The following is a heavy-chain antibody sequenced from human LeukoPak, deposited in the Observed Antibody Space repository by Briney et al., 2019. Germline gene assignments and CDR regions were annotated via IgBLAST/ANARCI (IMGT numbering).Heavy chain of an antibody. CDR2: IKQDGSEK. V-gene: IGHV3-7*01. Sequence: PGGSLRLSCEASGFTFSSYWMSWVRQAPGKGLEWVANIKQDGSEKYYVDSVKGRLTISRDNAKNSPYLQINSLRAEDTAVYYCATYSGYDKREFAYWGQGTLVTVSS. CDR3: ATYSGYDKREFAY. D-gene: IGHD5-12*01. CDR1: GFTFSSYW. J-gene: IGHJ4*02.